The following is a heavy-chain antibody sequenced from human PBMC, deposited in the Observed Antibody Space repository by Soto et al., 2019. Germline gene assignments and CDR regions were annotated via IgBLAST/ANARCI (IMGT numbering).Heavy chain of an antibody. D-gene: IGHD2-15*01. CDR1: GGSISSYY. CDR3: AREVVAAKSNWFDP. V-gene: IGHV4-59*01. CDR2: IYYSGST. J-gene: IGHJ5*02. Sequence: PSETLSLTCTVPGGSISSYYWSWIRQPPGKGLEWIGYIYYSGSTNYNPSLKSRVTISVVTSKNQFSLKLSSVTAADTAVYYCAREVVAAKSNWFDPWGQGTLVTVS.